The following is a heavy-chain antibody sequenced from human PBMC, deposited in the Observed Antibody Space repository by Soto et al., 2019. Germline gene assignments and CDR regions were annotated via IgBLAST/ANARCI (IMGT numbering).Heavy chain of an antibody. CDR3: AKSLSISQNAYYCNYMDV. CDR1: GFTFSTYA. CDR2: IRGSGGST. Sequence: GGSLRLSCADSGFTFSTYAMSWVRQAPGKGLEWVSGIRGSGGSTYYADSVRGRFTISRDSSKSTLYLQMNSLRAEDTAVYYCAKSLSISQNAYYCNYMDVWGNGSTVTVSS. D-gene: IGHD6-6*01. V-gene: IGHV3-23*01. J-gene: IGHJ6*03.